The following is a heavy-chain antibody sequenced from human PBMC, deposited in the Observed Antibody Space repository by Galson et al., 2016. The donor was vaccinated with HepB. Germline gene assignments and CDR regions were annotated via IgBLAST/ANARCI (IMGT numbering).Heavy chain of an antibody. Sequence: SVKVSCKASGYTFANYDIYWVRQAPGQGLEWMGWMNSNSGTTGYAQKFQGRFTMTRNTSITTAYMELRSLRSEDTAVDYCARALTYKYGSGLAGFWGHGTLVTVSS. CDR3: ARALTYKYGSGLAGF. CDR2: MNSNSGTT. V-gene: IGHV1-8*01. CDR1: GYTFANYD. J-gene: IGHJ4*01. D-gene: IGHD3-10*01.